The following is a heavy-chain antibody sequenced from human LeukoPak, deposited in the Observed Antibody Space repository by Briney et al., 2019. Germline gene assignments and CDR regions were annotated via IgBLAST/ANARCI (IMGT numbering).Heavy chain of an antibody. J-gene: IGHJ4*02. CDR1: GFTFSTYW. CDR3: ARDIVGDSDY. CDR2: IKQDGSEK. D-gene: IGHD4-17*01. Sequence: TGASLRLSCAASGFTFSTYWMSWVRQAPGKGLEWVANIKQDGSEKYYVDSVKGRFTISRDNAKNSLYLQMNSLRAEDTAVYCGARDIVGDSDYWGQGTLVTVSS. V-gene: IGHV3-7*01.